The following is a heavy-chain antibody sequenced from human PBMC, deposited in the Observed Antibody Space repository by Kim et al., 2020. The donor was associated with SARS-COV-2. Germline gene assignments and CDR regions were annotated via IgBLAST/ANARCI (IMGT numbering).Heavy chain of an antibody. V-gene: IGHV3-15*01. J-gene: IGHJ4*02. D-gene: IGHD2-2*01. Sequence: GGSLRLSCAVSGIPFSNAWFNWVRQSPGKGLEWVGRIKSETDGGTADLAAPVKGRFAISRDDSKNTLYLLMNNVKTDDSAVYYCTTVSMRWGQGTLATVS. CDR2: IKSETDGGTA. CDR3: TTVSMR. CDR1: GIPFSNAW.